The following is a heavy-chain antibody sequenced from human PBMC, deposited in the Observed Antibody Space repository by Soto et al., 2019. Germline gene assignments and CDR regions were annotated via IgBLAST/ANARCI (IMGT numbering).Heavy chain of an antibody. D-gene: IGHD6-13*01. Sequence: SETLSLTCAVSGGSISSSNWWSLVRQPPGKGLEWIGEIYHSGSTNYNPSLKSRVTMSVDKSKNQFSLILTSVTAADTAVYYCAREGYSSRWYAWGAFDIWGKGTMVTV. J-gene: IGHJ3*02. CDR1: GGSISSSNW. CDR3: AREGYSSRWYAWGAFDI. CDR2: IYHSGST. V-gene: IGHV4-4*02.